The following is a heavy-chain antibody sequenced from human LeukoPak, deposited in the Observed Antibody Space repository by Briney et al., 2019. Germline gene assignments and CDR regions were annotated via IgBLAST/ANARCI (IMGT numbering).Heavy chain of an antibody. J-gene: IGHJ4*02. CDR2: VYYGGTT. CDR1: GDSISGYY. V-gene: IGHV4-59*01. Sequence: SETLSLTCTVSGDSISGYYWSWIRQPPGKGLEWIGYVYYGGTTNYNPSLNSRVTMSVDTSKSQFSLKLRSATAADTALYYCARGPLRGGFDFWGQGNLVTVSS. D-gene: IGHD3-16*01. CDR3: ARGPLRGGFDF.